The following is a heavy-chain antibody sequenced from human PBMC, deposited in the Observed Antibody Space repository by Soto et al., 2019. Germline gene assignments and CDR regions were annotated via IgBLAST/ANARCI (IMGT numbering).Heavy chain of an antibody. CDR3: ARDLSSRHFSGFDY. V-gene: IGHV3-21*01. CDR1: GFTFSSYS. Sequence: AGGSLRLSCAASGFTFSSYSMNWVRQAPGKGLEWVSSISSSSSYIYYADSVKGRFTISRDNAKNSLYLQMNSLRAEDTAVYYCARDLSSRHFSGFDYWGQGTLVTVSS. D-gene: IGHD3-10*01. CDR2: ISSSSSYI. J-gene: IGHJ4*02.